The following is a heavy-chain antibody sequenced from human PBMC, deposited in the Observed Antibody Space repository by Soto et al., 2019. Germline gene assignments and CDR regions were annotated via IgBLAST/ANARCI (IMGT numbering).Heavy chain of an antibody. CDR3: AREMVGPAAIYAFDI. CDR2: INHSGST. V-gene: IGHV4-34*01. D-gene: IGHD2-2*01. CDR1: GGSFSGYY. Sequence: SETLSLTCAVYGGSFSGYYWSWIRQPPGKGLEWIGEINHSGSTNYNPSLKSRVTISVDTSKNQFSLKLSSVTAADTAVYYCAREMVGPAAIYAFDIWGQGTMVTVSS. J-gene: IGHJ3*02.